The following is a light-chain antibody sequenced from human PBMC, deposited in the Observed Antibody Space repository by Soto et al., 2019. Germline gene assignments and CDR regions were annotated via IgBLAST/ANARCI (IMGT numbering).Light chain of an antibody. CDR3: SSYTGTNTVL. CDR1: SSDVGGYNY. Sequence: QSALTQPASVSGSPGQSITISCTGTSSDVGGYNYVSWYQQHPGKAPKLMIYNVSNRPSGVSDRFSGSKSGNTASLIISGLQAEDEADYYCSSYTGTNTVLFGGGTKLTV. V-gene: IGLV2-14*01. CDR2: NVS. J-gene: IGLJ2*01.